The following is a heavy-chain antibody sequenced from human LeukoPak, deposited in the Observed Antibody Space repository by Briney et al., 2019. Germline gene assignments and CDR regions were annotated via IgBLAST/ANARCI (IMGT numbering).Heavy chain of an antibody. CDR1: GGTFSSYA. J-gene: IGHJ6*02. V-gene: IGHV1-69*04. Sequence: ASVKVSCRASGGTFSSYAISWVRQAPGQGLEWMGRIIPILGIANYAQKFQGRVTITADKSTSTAYMELSSLRSEDTAVYYCARDSAGYGMDVWGQGTTVTVSS. CDR3: ARDSAGYGMDV. CDR2: IIPILGIA.